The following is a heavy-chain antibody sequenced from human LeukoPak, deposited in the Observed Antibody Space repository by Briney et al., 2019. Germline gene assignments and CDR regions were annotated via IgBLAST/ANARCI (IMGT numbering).Heavy chain of an antibody. J-gene: IGHJ4*02. CDR1: GFTFSSYG. D-gene: IGHD3-10*01. V-gene: IGHV3-30*18. Sequence: GGSLRLSCAASGFTFSSYGVHWVRQAPGKGLEWVAVISYDGSNKYYADSVKGRFTISRDNSKNTLYLQMNSLRAEDTAVYYCAKGNVLLWFGESFHFDYWGQGTLVTVSS. CDR2: ISYDGSNK. CDR3: AKGNVLLWFGESFHFDY.